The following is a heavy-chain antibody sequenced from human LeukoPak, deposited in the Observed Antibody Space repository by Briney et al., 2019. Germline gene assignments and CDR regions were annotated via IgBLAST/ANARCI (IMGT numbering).Heavy chain of an antibody. Sequence: ASVTVSCKASGYTFSSYGISWVRQAPGEGLEWIGWISGYNANTHYAQKVQGRVTMTTETSTSTAYMELRSLRSDDTGVYYCARDDYGSGSWSYFDYWGQGTLVTVSS. D-gene: IGHD3-10*01. CDR3: ARDDYGSGSWSYFDY. CDR2: ISGYNANT. J-gene: IGHJ4*02. CDR1: GYTFSSYG. V-gene: IGHV1-18*01.